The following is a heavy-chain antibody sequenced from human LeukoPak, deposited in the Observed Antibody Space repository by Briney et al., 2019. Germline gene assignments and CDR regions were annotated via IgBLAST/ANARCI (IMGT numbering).Heavy chain of an antibody. D-gene: IGHD5-18*01. CDR3: ARDGGRIQVWRDDAFDM. CDR2: FNPNSGGT. CDR1: GYTFTGYY. J-gene: IGHJ3*02. V-gene: IGHV1-2*02. Sequence: ASVKVSCKASGYTFTGYYMHRVRQGPGQGLEWMGWFNPNSGGTNYAQKFQGRVTMTRDTSISTDYMELSRLRSNDTAVYYWARDGGRIQVWRDDAFDMSGQGTMVTVSS.